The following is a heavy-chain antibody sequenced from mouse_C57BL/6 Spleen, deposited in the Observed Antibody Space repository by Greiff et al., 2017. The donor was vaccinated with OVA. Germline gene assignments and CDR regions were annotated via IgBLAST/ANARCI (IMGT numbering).Heavy chain of an antibody. D-gene: IGHD1-3*01. J-gene: IGHJ4*01. Sequence: VKLMESGPELVKPGASVKISCKASGYAFSSSWMNWVKQRPGKGLEWIGRIYPGDGDTNYNGKFKGKATLTADKSSSTAYMQLSSLTSEDSAVYFCASKGHYYAMDYWGQGTSVTVSS. CDR2: IYPGDGDT. CDR3: ASKGHYYAMDY. CDR1: GYAFSSSW. V-gene: IGHV1-82*01.